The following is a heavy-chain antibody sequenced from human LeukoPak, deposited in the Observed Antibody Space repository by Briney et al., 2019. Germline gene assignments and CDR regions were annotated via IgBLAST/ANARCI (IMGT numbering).Heavy chain of an antibody. CDR1: GFTFNTYT. D-gene: IGHD3-16*02. Sequence: GGSLRLSCAASGFTFNTYTMNWVRQAPGKGLEWVAVISYDGSNKYYADSVKGRFTISRDNSKNTLYLQMNSLRAEDTAVYYCARGGSYRLGYYGMDVWGQGTTVTVSS. V-gene: IGHV3-30-3*01. CDR3: ARGGSYRLGYYGMDV. J-gene: IGHJ6*02. CDR2: ISYDGSNK.